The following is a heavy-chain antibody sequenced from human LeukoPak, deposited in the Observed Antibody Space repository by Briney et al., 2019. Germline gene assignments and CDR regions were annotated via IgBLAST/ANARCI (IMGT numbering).Heavy chain of an antibody. CDR1: GGSISSSSYY. V-gene: IGHV4-39*01. CDR2: IYYSGST. Sequence: NASETLSLTCTVSGGSISSSSYYWGWNRQPPGKGLEWIGSIYYSGSTYYNPSLKSRVTISVDTSKNQFSLKLSSVTAADTAVYYCARHFRDSSGYYNWFDPWGQGTLVTVSS. J-gene: IGHJ5*02. CDR3: ARHFRDSSGYYNWFDP. D-gene: IGHD3-22*01.